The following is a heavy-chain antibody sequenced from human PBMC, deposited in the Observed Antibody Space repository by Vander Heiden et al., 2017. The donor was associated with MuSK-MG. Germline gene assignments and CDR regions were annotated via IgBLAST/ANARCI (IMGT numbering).Heavy chain of an antibody. D-gene: IGHD3-10*01. CDR2: IIPIFGPA. Sequence: QVQLVQSGAEVKKPGASVKVSCKASGGTFSSYAISWARQAPGQGLEWMGGIIPIFGPANYARKFQGRVTITADESTSTAYMELSSLRSEDTAVYYCARDGDMGWFGESYYYYYMDVWGKGTTVTVSS. V-gene: IGHV1-69*01. J-gene: IGHJ6*03. CDR3: ARDGDMGWFGESYYYYYMDV. CDR1: GGTFSSYA.